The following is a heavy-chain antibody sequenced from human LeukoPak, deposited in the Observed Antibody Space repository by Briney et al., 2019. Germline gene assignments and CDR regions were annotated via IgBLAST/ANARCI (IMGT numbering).Heavy chain of an antibody. V-gene: IGHV1-69*06. CDR1: GGTFSSYA. Sequence: VASVKVSCKASGGTFSSYAISWVRQAPGQGLEWMGGIIPIFGTANYAQKFQGRVTITADKSTSTAYMELSSLRSEDTAVYYCARATTVVTPFDYWGQGTLVTVSS. J-gene: IGHJ4*02. CDR2: IIPIFGTA. CDR3: ARATTVVTPFDY. D-gene: IGHD4-23*01.